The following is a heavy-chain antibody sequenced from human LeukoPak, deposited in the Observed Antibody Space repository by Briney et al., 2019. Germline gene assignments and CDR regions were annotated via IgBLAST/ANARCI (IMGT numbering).Heavy chain of an antibody. CDR1: GFTFSSHG. CDR3: AKARYGVVVPAALPSFFS. V-gene: IGHV3-23*01. J-gene: IGHJ4*02. Sequence: GGTLRLSCAASGFTFSSHGMNWVRQAPVKGLEWVSGSSSIGGRTYYADSVKGRFTVTRDNSKNTLYLQMNSLRAEDTAVYYCAKARYGVVVPAALPSFFSWGQGTLVTVSS. CDR2: SSSIGGRT. D-gene: IGHD2-2*01.